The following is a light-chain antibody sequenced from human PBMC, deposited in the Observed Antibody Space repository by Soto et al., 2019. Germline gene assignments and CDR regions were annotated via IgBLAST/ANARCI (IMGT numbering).Light chain of an antibody. CDR1: QSLLHSNGYTY. V-gene: IGKV2-28*01. CDR3: QQYNNWSIT. Sequence: DIVMTQSPLSLPVTPGEPPSISCRPSQSLLHSNGYTYLDWYQQKPGQPPKLLIYWASTRESGVPDRFSGSGSGTEFTLTISSLQSEDFAVYYCQQYNNWSITFGQGTRLEIK. CDR2: WAS. J-gene: IGKJ5*01.